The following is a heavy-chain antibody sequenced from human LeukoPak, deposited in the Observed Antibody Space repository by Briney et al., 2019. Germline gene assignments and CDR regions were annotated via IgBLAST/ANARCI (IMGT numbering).Heavy chain of an antibody. Sequence: GGSLRLSCAASGFTFRSYWMSWVRQAPGRGLDWVATIKQEGNVKYYVDSVKGRFTISGDNAENSLYLRMNSLRVEDTAVYYCARLGGETTRFDLWGQGALVTVSS. V-gene: IGHV3-7*01. J-gene: IGHJ5*02. CDR2: IKQEGNVK. CDR3: ARLGGETTRFDL. D-gene: IGHD3-16*01. CDR1: GFTFRSYW.